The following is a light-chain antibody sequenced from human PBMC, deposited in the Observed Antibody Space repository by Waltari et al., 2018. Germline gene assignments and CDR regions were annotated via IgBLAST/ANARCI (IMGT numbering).Light chain of an antibody. Sequence: QSALTQPASVSGSPGQSITISSSGNESDVGAYDFVSWYQQHPGNAPHLIIYEVSNRPSGISNRFSASKSGNTASLTISGLQAEDEADYYCSSYTTSSAPGVFGTGTRVTVL. V-gene: IGLV2-14*01. CDR2: EVS. CDR3: SSYTTSSAPGV. CDR1: ESDVGAYDF. J-gene: IGLJ1*01.